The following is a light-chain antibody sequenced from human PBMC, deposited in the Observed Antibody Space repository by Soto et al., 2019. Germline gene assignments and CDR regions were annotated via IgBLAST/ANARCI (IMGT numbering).Light chain of an antibody. Sequence: DIQMTQSPSTLSASVGDRVTITCRASQSISWWLAWYQQKPGKAPKVLIYDASSLESGVPSRFSGSGSGTEFTFTISSLQPDDFATYYCQQYNSYPLTVGGGTKVDSK. CDR2: DAS. V-gene: IGKV1-5*01. J-gene: IGKJ4*01. CDR3: QQYNSYPLT. CDR1: QSISWW.